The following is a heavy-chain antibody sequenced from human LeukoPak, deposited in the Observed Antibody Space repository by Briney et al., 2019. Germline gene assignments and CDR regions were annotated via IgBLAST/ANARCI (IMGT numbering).Heavy chain of an antibody. D-gene: IGHD2-15*01. CDR2: INHSGST. V-gene: IGHV4-39*07. J-gene: IGHJ4*02. CDR1: GGSISSRTYY. Sequence: SETLSLTCTVSGGSISSRTYYWSWIRQPPGKGLEWIGEINHSGSTNYNPSLKSRVTISVDTSKNQFSLKLSSVTAADTAVYYCARGLSLGYCSGGSCQNLDYWGQGTLVTVSS. CDR3: ARGLSLGYCSGGSCQNLDY.